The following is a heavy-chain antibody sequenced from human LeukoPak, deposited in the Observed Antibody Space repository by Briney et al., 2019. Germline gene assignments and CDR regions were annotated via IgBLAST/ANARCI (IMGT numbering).Heavy chain of an antibody. CDR3: TRDGSNWNDFDY. CDR2: IKEDGSEK. V-gene: IGHV3-7*01. J-gene: IGHJ4*02. D-gene: IGHD1-20*01. Sequence: GGSLTLSCGVSGFTLSNYWMNWVSRAPAEGLEWVANIKEDGSEKNYVDSVKGRFTISRDNAKNTLFLQMNGLRAEDTAIYYCTRDGSNWNDFDYWGQGTLVTVSS. CDR1: GFTLSNYW.